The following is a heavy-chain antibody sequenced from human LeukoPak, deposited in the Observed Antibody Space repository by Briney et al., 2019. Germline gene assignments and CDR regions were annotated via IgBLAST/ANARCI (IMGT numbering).Heavy chain of an antibody. V-gene: IGHV3-23*01. D-gene: IGHD3-10*01. J-gene: IGHJ4*02. Sequence: GGSLRLSCAASGFTFSTYGMSWVRQAPGKGLEWVSAISTSGGSTFYADSVKGRFTISRDNSKNTLYLQMSSLRAEDTAVYYCPKRSLLGSGSPPYFDYWGQGTLVTVSS. CDR3: PKRSLLGSGSPPYFDY. CDR2: ISTSGGST. CDR1: GFTFSTYG.